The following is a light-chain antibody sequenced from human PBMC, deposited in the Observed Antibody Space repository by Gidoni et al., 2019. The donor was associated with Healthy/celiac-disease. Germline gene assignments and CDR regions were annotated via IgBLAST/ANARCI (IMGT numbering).Light chain of an antibody. Sequence: EIVLTQSPATLSLSPVERATLSCRASQSVSSYLAWYQQKPGQAPRLLIYDASSGSGTDSTLTISSLEPEDFAVYYCQQRSNWPYTFGQGNKLEIK. CDR1: QSVSSY. CDR3: QQRSNWPYT. CDR2: DAS. V-gene: IGKV3-11*01. J-gene: IGKJ2*01.